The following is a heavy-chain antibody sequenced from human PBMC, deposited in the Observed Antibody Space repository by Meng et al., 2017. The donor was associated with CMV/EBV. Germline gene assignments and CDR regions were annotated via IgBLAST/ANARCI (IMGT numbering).Heavy chain of an antibody. Sequence: GESLKISCAASGFTFSSYWMHWVRQAPGKGLVWVSRNNSDGSSTSYADSVKGRFTISRDNAKNTLYLQMNSLRAEDTAVYYCATYSSTIPVGYWGQGTLVTVSS. CDR3: ATYSSTIPVGY. CDR1: GFTFSSYW. CDR2: NNSDGSST. J-gene: IGHJ4*02. D-gene: IGHD1-26*01. V-gene: IGHV3-74*01.